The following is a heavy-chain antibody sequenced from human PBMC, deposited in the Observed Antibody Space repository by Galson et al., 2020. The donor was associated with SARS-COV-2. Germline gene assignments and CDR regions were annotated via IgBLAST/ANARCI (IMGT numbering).Heavy chain of an antibody. CDR3: ARADTLQRLRTIDR. CDR1: GDSISSNYW. Sequence: SETLSLTCAVSGDSISSNYWWNWVRQPPGKGLEWIGKIYHRGNSIHNPSLESRITISIDKSRNQFSLKLNSVTAADTAVYYCARADTLQRLRTIDRCGQGTLGTVSS. J-gene: IGHJ5*02. V-gene: IGHV4-4*02. CDR2: IYHRGNS.